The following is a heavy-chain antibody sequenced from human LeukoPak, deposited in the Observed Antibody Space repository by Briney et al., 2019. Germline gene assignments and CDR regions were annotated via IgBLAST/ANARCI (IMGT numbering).Heavy chain of an antibody. V-gene: IGHV3-20*04. D-gene: IGHD3-22*01. CDR3: ARYPTYYPDISRYKAGSYFDY. Sequence: AGGSLRLTCSAPGFTYDDFGMSRVRQAPGKGLEWVSDINWNGGSTGYADSVKGRFTISRDNAKNSLYLQMNSLRAEDTALYYCARYPTYYPDISRYKAGSYFDYWGQGTLVTVSS. CDR1: GFTYDDFG. CDR2: INWNGGST. J-gene: IGHJ4*02.